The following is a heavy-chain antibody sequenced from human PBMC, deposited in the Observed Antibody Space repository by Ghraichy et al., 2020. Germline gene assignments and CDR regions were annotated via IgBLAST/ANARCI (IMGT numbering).Heavy chain of an antibody. V-gene: IGHV4-59*01. D-gene: IGHD6-13*01. CDR2: IYYSGST. CDR3: ARTQTPKYSSSWAIYYYYGMDV. J-gene: IGHJ6*02. Sequence: SQTLSLTCTVSGGSISSYYWSWIRQPPGKGLEWIGYIYYSGSTNYNPSLKSRVTISVDTSKNQFSLKLSSVTAADTAVYYCARTQTPKYSSSWAIYYYYGMDVWGQGTTVTVSS. CDR1: GGSISSYY.